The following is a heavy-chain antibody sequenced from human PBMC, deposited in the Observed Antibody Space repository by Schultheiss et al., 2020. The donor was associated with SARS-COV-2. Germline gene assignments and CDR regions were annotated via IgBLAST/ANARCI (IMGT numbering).Heavy chain of an antibody. Sequence: GESLKISCAASGFTFSSYAMSWVRQAPGKGLEWVSAISGSGGSTYYADSVKGRFTISRDNSKNTLYLQMNSLRAGDTAVYYCAREGTYGAPYYWGQGTLVTVSS. D-gene: IGHD4-17*01. CDR2: ISGSGGST. CDR1: GFTFSSYA. J-gene: IGHJ4*02. V-gene: IGHV3-23*01. CDR3: AREGTYGAPYY.